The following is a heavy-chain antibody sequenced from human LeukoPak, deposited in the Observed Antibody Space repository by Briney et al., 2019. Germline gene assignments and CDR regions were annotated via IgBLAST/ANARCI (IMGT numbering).Heavy chain of an antibody. J-gene: IGHJ2*01. CDR1: GYTFTGYY. CDR3: AREETGDSPRYWYFDL. V-gene: IGHV1-2*02. D-gene: IGHD7-27*01. CDR2: INPNSGGT. Sequence: ASVKVSCKASGYTFTGYYMHWVRQAPGQGLEWMGWINPNSGGTNYAQKFQGRVTMTRDTSISTAYMELSRLRSDDAAVYYCAREETGDSPRYWYFDLWGRGTLVTVSS.